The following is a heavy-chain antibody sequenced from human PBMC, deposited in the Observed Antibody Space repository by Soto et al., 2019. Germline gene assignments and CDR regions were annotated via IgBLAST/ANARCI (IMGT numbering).Heavy chain of an antibody. CDR3: ARDSRDYYGMDV. J-gene: IGHJ6*02. D-gene: IGHD2-15*01. CDR2: INHSGST. V-gene: IGHV4-34*01. CDR1: GGSFSGYY. Sequence: PSETLSLICAVYGGSFSGYYWTWIRQPPGKGLEWIGEINHSGSTNYNPSLKSRVTMSLDTSKNQFSLKLSSVTAADTAVYYCARDSRDYYGMDVWGQGTTVTVSS.